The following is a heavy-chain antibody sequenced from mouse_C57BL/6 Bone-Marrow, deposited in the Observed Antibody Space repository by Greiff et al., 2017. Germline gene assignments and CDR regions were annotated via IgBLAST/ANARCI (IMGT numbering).Heavy chain of an antibody. CDR3: TRDGNYGFDY. J-gene: IGHJ2*01. CDR1: GFTFSDAW. D-gene: IGHD2-1*01. V-gene: IGHV6-6*01. Sequence: EVNVVESGGGLVQPGGSMKLSCAASGFTFSDAWMDWVRQSPEKGLEWVAEIRNKANNHATYYAESVKGRFTISRDDSKSSVYLQMNSLRAEDTGIYYCTRDGNYGFDYWGQGTTLTVSS. CDR2: IRNKANNHAT.